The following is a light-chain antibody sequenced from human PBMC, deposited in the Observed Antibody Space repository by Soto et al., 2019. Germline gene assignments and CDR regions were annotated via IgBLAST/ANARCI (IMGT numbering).Light chain of an antibody. J-gene: IGLJ1*01. CDR2: EVS. Sequence: QSALTQPASVSGSPGQSITISCTGTSSDIGGYNFVSWYQQLPGKAPKLIIYEVSHRPSGVSNRFSGSKSGNTASLTSSRLHADDQCNYYCRSYTSGSTPYVLGTGTKLTVL. V-gene: IGLV2-14*01. CDR1: SSDIGGYNF. CDR3: RSYTSGSTPYV.